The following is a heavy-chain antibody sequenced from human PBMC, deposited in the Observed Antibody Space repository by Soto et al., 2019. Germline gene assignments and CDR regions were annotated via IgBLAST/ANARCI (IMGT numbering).Heavy chain of an antibody. J-gene: IGHJ5*02. CDR2: TEPDTNKK. CDR1: GFTFSTSW. V-gene: IGHV3-7*01. CDR3: ARDREYNCFDL. Sequence: PGGSLRLSCAASGFTFSTSWMNWVRQAPGKGLEWVASTEPDTNKKYYVDSVKGRFTISRDDAKSSLYLQMNSLRVEDTAIYYCARDREYNCFDLWGQGTLVTVSS.